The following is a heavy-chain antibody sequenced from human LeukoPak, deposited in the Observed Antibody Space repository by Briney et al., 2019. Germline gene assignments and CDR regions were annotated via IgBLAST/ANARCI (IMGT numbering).Heavy chain of an antibody. V-gene: IGHV4-59*01. CDR3: ARGRSNYYGMDV. Sequence: SETLSLTCSVSDGSINSYYWNWIRRPPGKGLEWIGYIYYNGNTNYSPSLKSRVTMSVYTSNNLFSLNVSSVTAADTAVYYCARGRSNYYGMDVWGQGTTVTVSS. J-gene: IGHJ6*02. CDR2: IYYNGNT. D-gene: IGHD1-26*01. CDR1: DGSINSYY.